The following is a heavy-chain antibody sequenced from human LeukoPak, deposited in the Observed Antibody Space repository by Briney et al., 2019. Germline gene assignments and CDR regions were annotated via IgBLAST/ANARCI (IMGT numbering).Heavy chain of an antibody. Sequence: GGSLRLSCSAPGFTFSSYAMHWVRQAPGKGLEYVSAISSNGGSTYYADSVKGRFTISRDNSKNTLYLQMSSLRAEDTAVYYCVKDGTTDGGYGDFDYWGQGTLVTVSS. CDR2: ISSNGGST. V-gene: IGHV3-64D*06. CDR3: VKDGTTDGGYGDFDY. J-gene: IGHJ4*02. D-gene: IGHD5-12*01. CDR1: GFTFSSYA.